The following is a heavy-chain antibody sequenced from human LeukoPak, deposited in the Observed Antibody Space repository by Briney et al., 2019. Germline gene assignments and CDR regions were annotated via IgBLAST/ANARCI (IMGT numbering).Heavy chain of an antibody. V-gene: IGHV3-64*01. CDR2: ISSKGGST. CDR1: GFTLSSYA. Sequence: GGSLRLSCAPSGFTLSSYAMHWARQPPGKGLEYVSAISSKGGSTYYANSVKGRFTISRDNSKNTLYLQMGSLRAEDMAVYYCAREGGIVVVPAATNVYFDYWGQGTLVTVSS. CDR3: AREGGIVVVPAATNVYFDY. D-gene: IGHD2-2*01. J-gene: IGHJ4*02.